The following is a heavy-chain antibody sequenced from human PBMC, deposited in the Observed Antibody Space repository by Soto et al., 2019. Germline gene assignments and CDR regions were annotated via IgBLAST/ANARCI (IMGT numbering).Heavy chain of an antibody. J-gene: IGHJ6*02. Sequence: WGSLSLSCAASGFTIIGYAISCVRHSPLKWREWVSGISGSGANIYYADSVKGRFTISRDNSKNPLYLQMNSLRAEDTAVYSCARRTSYGSGSYMYYYYGLDVWGQGTTVTVSS. CDR3: ARRTSYGSGSYMYYYYGLDV. CDR1: GFTIIGYA. D-gene: IGHD3-10*01. V-gene: IGHV3-23*01. CDR2: ISGSGANI.